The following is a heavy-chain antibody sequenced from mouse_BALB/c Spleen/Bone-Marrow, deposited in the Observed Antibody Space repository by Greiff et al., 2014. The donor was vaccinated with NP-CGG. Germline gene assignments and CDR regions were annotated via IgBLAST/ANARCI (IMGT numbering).Heavy chain of an antibody. CDR2: ISYSGNT. J-gene: IGHJ2*01. CDR3: SKETGYYFDC. CDR1: GDSITNAY. D-gene: IGHD4-1*01. Sequence: VQLKESGPSLVKPSQTLSLTCSVTGDSITNAYWNWIRKFPGNKIDYMGYISYSGNTYYNPSLKSRISITRDTSKNQFYLQLKSVAAEDTATYFCSKETGYYFDCWGQGTTLTVSS. V-gene: IGHV3-8*02.